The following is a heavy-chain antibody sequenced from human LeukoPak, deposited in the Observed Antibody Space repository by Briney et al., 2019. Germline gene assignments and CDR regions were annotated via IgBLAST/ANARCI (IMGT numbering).Heavy chain of an antibody. CDR2: ISGSGGFT. CDR3: AKHTLVDH. Sequence: PGGSLRLSCAASGFTFSSYAMSWVRQAPGKGLEWVSAISGSGGFTYYAESVKGRFTVSRDNSKSTLYLQMSSLRAEDTAVYYCAKHTLVDHWGQGTLVTVSS. V-gene: IGHV3-23*01. CDR1: GFTFSSYA. J-gene: IGHJ4*02.